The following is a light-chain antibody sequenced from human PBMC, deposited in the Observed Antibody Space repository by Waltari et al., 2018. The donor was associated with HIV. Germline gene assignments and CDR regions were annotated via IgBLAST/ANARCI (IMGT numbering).Light chain of an antibody. CDR3: SSYTSSSTLVV. CDR1: RSDVGGFNY. V-gene: IGLV2-14*03. Sequence: QSALTQPASVSGSPGQSITISCTGTRSDVGGFNYVSWYQHHPGKAPKLMIYDVTSRPSGVSKRFSGSKSGNTASLTMSGLQAEDEADYYCSSYTSSSTLVVFGGGTKLTVL. J-gene: IGLJ2*01. CDR2: DVT.